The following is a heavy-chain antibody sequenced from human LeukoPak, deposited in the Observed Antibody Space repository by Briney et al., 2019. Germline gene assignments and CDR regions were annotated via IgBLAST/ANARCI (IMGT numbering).Heavy chain of an antibody. Sequence: GGSLRLSCAASGFTFSSYAMSWVRQAPGKGLEWVLAISGSGGSTYYADSVKGRFTISRDNSKNTLYLQMNSLRAEDTAVYYCAKGWAARPSYYFDYWGQGTLVTVSS. CDR3: AKGWAARPSYYFDY. CDR2: ISGSGGST. V-gene: IGHV3-23*01. CDR1: GFTFSSYA. J-gene: IGHJ4*02. D-gene: IGHD6-6*01.